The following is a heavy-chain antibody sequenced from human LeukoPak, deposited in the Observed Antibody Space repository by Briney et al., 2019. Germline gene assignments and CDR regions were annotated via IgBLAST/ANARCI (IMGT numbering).Heavy chain of an antibody. CDR2: IWINGRDE. D-gene: IGHD3-10*01. CDR3: ARGKGSGRFGYFYYGVDV. Sequence: GRSLRLSCAASGFTFGIYGMHWVRQAPGKGLEWVASIWINGRDETYVDSVKGRFSISRDNSTLFLQMNSLRPEDTAIYFCARGKGSGRFGYFYYGVDVWGQGTTVTV. J-gene: IGHJ6*02. CDR1: GFTFGIYG. V-gene: IGHV3-33*01.